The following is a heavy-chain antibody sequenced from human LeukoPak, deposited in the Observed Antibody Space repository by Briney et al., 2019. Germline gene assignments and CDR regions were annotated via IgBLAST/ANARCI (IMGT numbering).Heavy chain of an antibody. V-gene: IGHV3-9*01. D-gene: IGHD5-18*01. CDR2: ISWNSGSI. CDR3: ARDRGQLTTRFCMDV. CDR1: GFTFDDYA. Sequence: GGSLRLSCAASGFTFDDYAMHWVRQAPGKGLEWVSGISWNSGSIGYADSVKGRFTISRDNAKNSLYLQMNSLRAEDTAVYYCARDRGQLTTRFCMDVWGQGTTVTVSS. J-gene: IGHJ6*02.